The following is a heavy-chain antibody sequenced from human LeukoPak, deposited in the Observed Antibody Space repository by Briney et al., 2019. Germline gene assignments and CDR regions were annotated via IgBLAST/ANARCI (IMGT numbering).Heavy chain of an antibody. CDR1: AGSISDDY. CDR3: ARGAGPFDY. V-gene: IGHV4-4*07. CDR2: RYTSGNI. D-gene: IGHD6-13*01. Sequence: TLSLTSTVSAGSISDDYWSWIRQLAGKGLEWIGRRYTSGNINYTPSRKRRVTMSVDTTRNQFSLKLSSLTAADTAVYYCARGAGPFDYWGQGILVTVSS. J-gene: IGHJ4*02.